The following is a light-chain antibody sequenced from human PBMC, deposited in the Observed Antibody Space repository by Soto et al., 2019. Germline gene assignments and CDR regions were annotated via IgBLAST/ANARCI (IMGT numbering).Light chain of an antibody. CDR3: QQSYSNPLT. V-gene: IGKV1-39*01. CDR1: QNIDKY. Sequence: DIQMTQSPASLSASVGDRVTVTCRASQNIDKYLHWYQQKPGKAPNLLIFSASILQSGVPSRFIGSGSGTEFTLTISGLQPEYFATYYCQQSYSNPLTFRYCTKVGIK. J-gene: IGKJ1*01. CDR2: SAS.